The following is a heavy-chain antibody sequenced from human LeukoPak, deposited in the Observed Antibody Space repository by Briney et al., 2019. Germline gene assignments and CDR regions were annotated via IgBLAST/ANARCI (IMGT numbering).Heavy chain of an antibody. V-gene: IGHV3-74*01. CDR1: GFSFSSYW. D-gene: IGHD2-21*01. Sequence: GGSLRLSCAASGFSFSSYWMHWVRQAPGKGLLWVSRINTDGSATYYADSVKGRFTISRDISKNTLFLEMNGLRVDDTALYYCVNDNPVCESWGQGTLVIVSS. CDR3: VNDNPVCES. CDR2: INTDGSAT. J-gene: IGHJ5*02.